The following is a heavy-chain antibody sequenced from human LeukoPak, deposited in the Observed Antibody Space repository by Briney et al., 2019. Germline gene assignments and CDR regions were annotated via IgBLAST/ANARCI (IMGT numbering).Heavy chain of an antibody. CDR3: AKVRYGSPGYFSPYFDY. Sequence: GGSLRLSCAVSGFTFSSYAMSWVRQAPGKGLEWVSAISGNGGITYYADSVKGRFTISRDNSKNTLYLQMNSLRAEDTAVYYCAKVRYGSPGYFSPYFDYWGQGTLVTVSS. V-gene: IGHV3-23*01. CDR2: ISGNGGIT. J-gene: IGHJ4*02. D-gene: IGHD3-22*01. CDR1: GFTFSSYA.